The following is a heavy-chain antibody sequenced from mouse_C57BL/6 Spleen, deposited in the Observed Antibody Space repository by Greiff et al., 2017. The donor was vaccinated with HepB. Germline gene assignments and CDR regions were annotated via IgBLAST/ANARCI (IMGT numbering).Heavy chain of an antibody. D-gene: IGHD1-1*01. Sequence: VQLQQSGPELVKPGASVKISCKASGYAFSSSWMNWVKQRPGKGLEWIGRIYPGDGDTNYNGKFKGKATLTADKSSSTAYMQLSSLTSEDSAVYFCANYYGSSYGYFDVWGTGTTVTVSS. V-gene: IGHV1-82*01. CDR3: ANYYGSSYGYFDV. J-gene: IGHJ1*03. CDR2: IYPGDGDT. CDR1: GYAFSSSW.